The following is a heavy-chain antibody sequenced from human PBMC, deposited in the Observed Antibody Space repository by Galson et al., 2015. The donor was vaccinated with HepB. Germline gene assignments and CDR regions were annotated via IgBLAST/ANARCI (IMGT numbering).Heavy chain of an antibody. CDR3: AHTTIFGVVTYYEAWFDP. CDR1: GFSLSTSGVG. Sequence: PALVTPTQTLTLTCTFSGFSLSTSGVGVGWIRQPPGKALEWLALIYWDDDKRYSPSLKSRLTITKDTSKNQVVLTMTNMDPVDTATYYCAHTTIFGVVTYYEAWFDPWGQGTLVTVSS. J-gene: IGHJ5*02. CDR2: IYWDDDK. V-gene: IGHV2-5*02. D-gene: IGHD3-3*01.